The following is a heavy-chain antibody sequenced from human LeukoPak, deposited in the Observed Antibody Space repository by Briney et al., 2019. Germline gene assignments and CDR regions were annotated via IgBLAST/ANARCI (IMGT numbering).Heavy chain of an antibody. Sequence: SETLSLTCTVSGGSISSSSYYWGWIRQPPGKGLEWIGSIYYSGSTYYNPSLKSRVTISVDTSKNQFSLKLSSVTAADTAVYYCARVSLDYYDSSGSPTGFDPWGQGTLVTVSS. CDR1: GGSISSSSYY. CDR3: ARVSLDYYDSSGSPTGFDP. CDR2: IYYSGST. D-gene: IGHD3-22*01. J-gene: IGHJ5*02. V-gene: IGHV4-39*07.